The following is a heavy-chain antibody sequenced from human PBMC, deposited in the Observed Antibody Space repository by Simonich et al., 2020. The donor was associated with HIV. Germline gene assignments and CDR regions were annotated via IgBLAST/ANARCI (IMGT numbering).Heavy chain of an antibody. J-gene: IGHJ6*02. CDR2: SNSDGDST. V-gene: IGHV3-74*01. CDR3: ARDKGCSGDTCYYDYYYYGMDV. Sequence: EVQLVESGGGLVQPGGSLRLSCAASGFTFSSYWMHGVRQATGKGAVWISNSNSDGDSTRNADSVKGRFTLSRDNATNTLYLQMNRLRAEDTAVYYCARDKGCSGDTCYYDYYYYGMDVWGQGTTVTVSS. D-gene: IGHD2-15*01. CDR1: GFTFSSYW.